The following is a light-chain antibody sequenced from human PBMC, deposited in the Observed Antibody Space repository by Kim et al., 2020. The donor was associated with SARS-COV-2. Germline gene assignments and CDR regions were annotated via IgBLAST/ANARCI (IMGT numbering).Light chain of an antibody. Sequence: DIQMTQSPSSLSASVGDRVTITCQASQDINNYLNWYQQKAGKAPKLLIYDASKLETGVPSRFSGSGSGTDFTFTISRFQPEYVATYYCQQYDTLPTFGGGTKLEI. CDR2: DAS. CDR3: QQYDTLPT. J-gene: IGKJ4*01. V-gene: IGKV1-33*01. CDR1: QDINNY.